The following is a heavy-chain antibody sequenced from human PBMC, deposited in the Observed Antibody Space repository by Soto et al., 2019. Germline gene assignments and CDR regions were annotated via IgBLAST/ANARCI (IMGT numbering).Heavy chain of an antibody. D-gene: IGHD3-10*01. CDR2: ISSSSSTI. J-gene: IGHJ4*02. CDR1: GFTFSSYS. CDR3: ARGLLLWFGTRLFDY. Sequence: EVQLVESGGGLVQPGGSLRLSCAASGFTFSSYSMNWVRQAPGKGLEWVSYISSSSSTIYYADSVKGRFTISRDNAKNSLYLQMNSLRAEDTAVYYCARGLLLWFGTRLFDYWGQGTLVTVSS. V-gene: IGHV3-48*01.